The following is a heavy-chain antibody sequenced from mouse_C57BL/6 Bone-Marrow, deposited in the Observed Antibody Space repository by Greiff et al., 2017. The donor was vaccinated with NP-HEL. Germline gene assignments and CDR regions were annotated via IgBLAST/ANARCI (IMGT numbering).Heavy chain of an antibody. V-gene: IGHV1-82*01. Sequence: QLQQSGPELVKPGASVKISCKASGYAFSSSWMNWVKQRPGKGLEWIGRIYPGDGDTNYNGKFKGQATMTADKSSSTAYRQLSSLTSEDSAVYFCAHYYGSRRGYFDVWGTGTTVTVSS. CDR1: GYAFSSSW. J-gene: IGHJ1*03. CDR2: IYPGDGDT. D-gene: IGHD1-1*01. CDR3: AHYYGSRRGYFDV.